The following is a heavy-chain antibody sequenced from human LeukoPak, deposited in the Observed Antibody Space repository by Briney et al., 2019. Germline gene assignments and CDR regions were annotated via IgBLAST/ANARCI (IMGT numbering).Heavy chain of an antibody. CDR3: ARSLLRRYYYGSGQADY. CDR2: ISAYNGNT. V-gene: IGHV1-18*01. Sequence: ASVKVSCKASGYTFTSYGISWVRQAPGQGLEWMGWISAYNGNTNYAQKLQGRVTMTTDTSTSTAYMELRSLRSDDTAVYYCARSLLRRYYYGSGQADYWGQGTLVTVSS. J-gene: IGHJ4*02. CDR1: GYTFTSYG. D-gene: IGHD3-10*01.